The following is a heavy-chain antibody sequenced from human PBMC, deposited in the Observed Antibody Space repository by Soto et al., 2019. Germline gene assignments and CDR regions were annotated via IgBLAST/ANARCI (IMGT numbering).Heavy chain of an antibody. D-gene: IGHD6-19*01. Sequence: SQTLSLTCAISGDSVSSNSAAGNWIRHSPSRGLEWLGRTYYRSKWYNDYAVSVKSRITINPDTSKNQLSLQLNSVTPEDTAVYYCARAHSSGPAGYFDYWGQGTLVTVSS. J-gene: IGHJ4*02. CDR1: GDSVSSNSAA. CDR3: ARAHSSGPAGYFDY. CDR2: TYYRSKWYN. V-gene: IGHV6-1*01.